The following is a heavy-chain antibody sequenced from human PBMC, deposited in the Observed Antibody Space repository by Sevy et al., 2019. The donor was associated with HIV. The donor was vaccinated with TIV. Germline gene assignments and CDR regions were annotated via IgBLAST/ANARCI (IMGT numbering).Heavy chain of an antibody. J-gene: IGHJ4*02. Sequence: GGSLRLSCAASGFTFSSYAMHWVRQAPGKGLEWVAVISYDGSNKYYADSVKGRFTISRDNSKNTLYLQMNSLRAEDTAVYYYARDGFYYGSGSYYPYFDYWGQGTLVTVSS. D-gene: IGHD3-10*01. CDR2: ISYDGSNK. V-gene: IGHV3-30-3*01. CDR3: ARDGFYYGSGSYYPYFDY. CDR1: GFTFSSYA.